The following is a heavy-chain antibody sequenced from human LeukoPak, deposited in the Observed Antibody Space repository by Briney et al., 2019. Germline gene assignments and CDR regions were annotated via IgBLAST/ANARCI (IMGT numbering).Heavy chain of an antibody. CDR2: IRYDGSNK. Sequence: PGGSLRLSCAASGFTFSSYGMHWVRQAPGKGLEWVAFIRYDGSNKYYADSVKGRFTISRDNSKNTLYLQMNSLRAEDTAVYYCAKDYYDSSGYYYPRAEYFQHWGQGTLVTVSS. CDR3: AKDYYDSSGYYYPRAEYFQH. V-gene: IGHV3-30*02. CDR1: GFTFSSYG. J-gene: IGHJ1*01. D-gene: IGHD3-22*01.